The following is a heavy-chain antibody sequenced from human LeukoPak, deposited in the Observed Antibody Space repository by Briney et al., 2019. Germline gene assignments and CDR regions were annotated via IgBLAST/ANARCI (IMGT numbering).Heavy chain of an antibody. V-gene: IGHV1-69*13. J-gene: IGHJ4*02. CDR1: GGTFSSYA. D-gene: IGHD5-12*01. CDR2: IIPIFGTA. Sequence: SVKVSCKASGGTFSSYAISWVRQAPGQGLEWMGGIIPIFGTANYAQKFQGRVTITADESTSTAYMELSSLRSENTAVYYCARSAPNVDIVATDYWGQGTLVTVSS. CDR3: ARSAPNVDIVATDY.